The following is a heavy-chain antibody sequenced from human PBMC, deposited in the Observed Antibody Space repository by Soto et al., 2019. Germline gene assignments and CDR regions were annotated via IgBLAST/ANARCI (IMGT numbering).Heavy chain of an antibody. V-gene: IGHV4-59*01. D-gene: IGHD3-16*01. CDR2: VHYSGST. CDR1: GGSFHNFY. J-gene: IGHJ4*02. CDR3: ARGVDYYATSGYFSFAS. Sequence: SETLSLTCNLSGGSFHNFYWLWIRQPPGKGLEWVGHVHYSGSTNYSPSLNSRATISLDTSKSQLSLKLRSVTAADTAMYFCARGVDYYATSGYFSFASWGQGIPVTVSS.